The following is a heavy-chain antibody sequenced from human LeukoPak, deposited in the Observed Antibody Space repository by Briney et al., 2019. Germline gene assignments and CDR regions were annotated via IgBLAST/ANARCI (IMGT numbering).Heavy chain of an antibody. D-gene: IGHD6-6*01. CDR3: ASYPRYSSSPPFDY. CDR1: GYTFTGQD. CDR2: INPNTGAT. Sequence: ASVKVSCKXSGYTFTGQDMHWVRQAPGQGFERMGWINPNTGATNYAQKFQGRVTMTRDTTINTAYMELTSLTSDDTAVYYCASYPRYSSSPPFDYWGQGTMVTVSP. V-gene: IGHV1-2*02. J-gene: IGHJ4*02.